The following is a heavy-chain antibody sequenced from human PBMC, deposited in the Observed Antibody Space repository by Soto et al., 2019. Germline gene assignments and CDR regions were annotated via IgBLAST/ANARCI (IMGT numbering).Heavy chain of an antibody. CDR2: INAGNGNT. D-gene: IGHD2-15*01. Sequence: ASVKVSCKASGYTFTSYAMHWVRQAPGQRLEWMGWINAGNGNTKYSQKFQGRVTITRDTSASTAYMELSSLRSEDTAVYYCAREEDCSGGSCYLESYDGMDVWGQGTTVTVSS. CDR3: AREEDCSGGSCYLESYDGMDV. J-gene: IGHJ6*02. CDR1: GYTFTSYA. V-gene: IGHV1-3*01.